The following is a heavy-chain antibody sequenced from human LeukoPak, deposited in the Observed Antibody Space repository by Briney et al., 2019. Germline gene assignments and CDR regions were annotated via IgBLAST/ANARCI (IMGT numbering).Heavy chain of an antibody. CDR1: GYTFTSYG. V-gene: IGHV1-18*01. Sequence: ASVKASCKASGYTFTSYGISWVRQAPGQGLEWMGWISAYNGNTNYAQKLQGRVTMTTDTSTSTAYMELRSLRSDDTAVYYCAREVVGIVGATANWFDPWGQGTLVTVSS. CDR3: AREVVGIVGATANWFDP. D-gene: IGHD1-26*01. CDR2: ISAYNGNT. J-gene: IGHJ5*02.